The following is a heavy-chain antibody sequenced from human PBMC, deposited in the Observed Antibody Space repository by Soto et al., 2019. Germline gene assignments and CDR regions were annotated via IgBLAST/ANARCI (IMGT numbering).Heavy chain of an antibody. J-gene: IGHJ1*01. Sequence: QVQLVESGGGVVQPEKSLRLSCVASGFTFSSHGMHWVRQAPGKGLEWVAVISSDGTKKYYADSVKGRFTISRDNSKNTLYLQLNSLRAEDKAVYYGESRVPHGTYGAPYFQHWGQGTLVTVS. CDR3: ESRVPHGTYGAPYFQH. V-gene: IGHV3-30*03. CDR1: GFTFSSHG. D-gene: IGHD1-26*01. CDR2: ISSDGTKK.